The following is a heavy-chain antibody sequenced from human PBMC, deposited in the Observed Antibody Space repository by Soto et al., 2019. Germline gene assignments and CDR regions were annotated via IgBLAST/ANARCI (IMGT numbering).Heavy chain of an antibody. D-gene: IGHD1-7*01. CDR1: GGTFSSYA. CDR2: IIPIFGTA. CDR3: ARSLELLYYYYGMDV. J-gene: IGHJ6*02. V-gene: IGHV1-69*13. Sequence: GASVKVSFKASGGTFSSYAISWVRQAPGQGLEWMGGIIPIFGTANYAQKFQGRVTITADESTSTAYMELSSLRSEDTAVYYCARSLELLYYYYGMDVWGQGTTVTVSS.